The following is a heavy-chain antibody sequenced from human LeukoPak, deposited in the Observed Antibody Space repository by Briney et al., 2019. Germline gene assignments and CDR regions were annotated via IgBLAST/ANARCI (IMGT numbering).Heavy chain of an antibody. Sequence: SETLSLTCTVSGGSINSYYWSWIRQPPGKGLEWIGYIYYSGTTNYNPSLKSRVTISVDTSKNQFSLKLSSVTAADTAVYYCARGYSGSYYLDPPFDIWGQGTMVTVSS. CDR2: IYYSGTT. V-gene: IGHV4-59*01. D-gene: IGHD1-26*01. CDR1: GGSINSYY. CDR3: ARGYSGSYYLDPPFDI. J-gene: IGHJ3*02.